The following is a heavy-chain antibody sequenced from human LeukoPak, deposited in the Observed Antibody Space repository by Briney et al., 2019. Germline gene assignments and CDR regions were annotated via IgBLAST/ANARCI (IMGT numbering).Heavy chain of an antibody. CDR1: GYSISSGYY. CDR2: IYHSGST. V-gene: IGHV4-38-2*01. J-gene: IGHJ5*02. Sequence: SETLSLTCAVYGYSISSGYYWGWIRQPPGKGLEWIGSIYHSGSTYYNPSLKSRVTISVDTSKNQFSLKLSSVTAADTAVYYCARAVVAATNWFDPWGQGTLVTVSS. D-gene: IGHD2-15*01. CDR3: ARAVVAATNWFDP.